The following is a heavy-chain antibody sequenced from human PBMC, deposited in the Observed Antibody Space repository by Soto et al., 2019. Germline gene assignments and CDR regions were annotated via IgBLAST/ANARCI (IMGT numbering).Heavy chain of an antibody. D-gene: IGHD4-17*01. CDR2: FSGTGGYT. V-gene: IGHV3-23*01. CDR1: GFTLSSYA. Sequence: GGSLRLSCAASGFTLSSYAMSWVRQAPWKGLEWVSTFSGTGGYTYYADSVKGRFTISRDDSKNTLFLHMNSLRAADTAVYYCARGQRALITYGPFDPWGQGTLVTVSS. J-gene: IGHJ5*02. CDR3: ARGQRALITYGPFDP.